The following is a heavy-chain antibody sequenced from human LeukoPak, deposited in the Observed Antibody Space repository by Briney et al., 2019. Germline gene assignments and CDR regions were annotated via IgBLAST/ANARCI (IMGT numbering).Heavy chain of an antibody. Sequence: GGSLRLSCTASGFSFSGYWMSWVRQAPGKGLEWVASINQDGSAQYYVDSVKGQFTISRDNAKNTLYLQMNSLRAEDTAVYYCANYLNPEDPFDYWGQGTLVTVSS. D-gene: IGHD1-26*01. CDR2: INQDGSAQ. CDR3: ANYLNPEDPFDY. CDR1: GFSFSGYW. V-gene: IGHV3-7*03. J-gene: IGHJ4*02.